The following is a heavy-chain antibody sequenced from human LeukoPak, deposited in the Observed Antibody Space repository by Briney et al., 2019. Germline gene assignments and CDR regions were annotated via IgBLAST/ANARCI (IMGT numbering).Heavy chain of an antibody. D-gene: IGHD6-13*01. V-gene: IGHV4-4*07. Sequence: SETLSLTCTVSGGSISSYYWSWIRQPAGKGLEWIGRIFTSGSTNYNPSLKSRATMSVDTSKNQFSLKLSSVTAADTAVYYCARGLIAAAGTEGNDYWGQGTLVTVSS. CDR1: GGSISSYY. CDR3: ARGLIAAAGTEGNDY. CDR2: IFTSGST. J-gene: IGHJ4*02.